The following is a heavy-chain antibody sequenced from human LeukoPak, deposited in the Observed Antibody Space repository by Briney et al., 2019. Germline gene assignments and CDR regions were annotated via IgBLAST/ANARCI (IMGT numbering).Heavy chain of an antibody. CDR2: SRNKANTYTT. D-gene: IGHD3-22*01. Sequence: PGGSLRLSCAASGFTFSSYSINWVRQAPGKGLEWIGRSRNKANTYTTEYAASVKGRFTISRDDSKNSLYLQMNSLKTEDTAVYYCARGDSSGYYWDDYWGQGTLVTVSS. V-gene: IGHV3-72*01. CDR3: ARGDSSGYYWDDY. CDR1: GFTFSSYS. J-gene: IGHJ4*02.